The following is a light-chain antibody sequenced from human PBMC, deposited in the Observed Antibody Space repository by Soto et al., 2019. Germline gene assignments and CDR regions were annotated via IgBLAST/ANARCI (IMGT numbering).Light chain of an antibody. J-gene: IGKJ4*01. CDR3: QQYNNWPLT. Sequence: EIVMTQSPATLSVSPGERATLSCRASQSMYNNLAWYQQKPGQAPRLLIYHASARATGIPARFSGSGSGTDFTLTISSLQSEDFAVYYCQQYNNWPLTFGGGTKLEI. CDR2: HAS. V-gene: IGKV3-15*01. CDR1: QSMYNN.